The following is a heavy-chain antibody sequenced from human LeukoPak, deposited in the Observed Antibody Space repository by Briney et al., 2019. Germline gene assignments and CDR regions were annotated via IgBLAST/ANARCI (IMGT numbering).Heavy chain of an antibody. CDR3: TRVVAAAFDH. V-gene: IGHV6-1*01. Sequence: SQTLSLTCAISGDSVSSSSAAWNWIRQSPSRGLEWLGRTYYRSKWYNDYAVSVKSRVTISPDTSKNQFSLQLNSVTPEDTAVYYCTRVVAAAFDHWGQGTLVTVSS. CDR1: GDSVSSSSAA. CDR2: TYYRSKWYN. J-gene: IGHJ4*02. D-gene: IGHD2-15*01.